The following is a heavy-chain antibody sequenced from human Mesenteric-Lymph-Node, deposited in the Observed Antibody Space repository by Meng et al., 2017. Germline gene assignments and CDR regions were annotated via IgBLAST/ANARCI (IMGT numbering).Heavy chain of an antibody. D-gene: IGHD3-16*01. J-gene: IGHJ4*02. Sequence: GESLKISCAASGFTFNNYIMHWVRRAPGKGLEWVALISYNERNKYYADSVKGRFTISRDNSKNTLYLQMNSLRAEDTAVYYCARVSAWGYWGQGTLVTVSS. CDR3: ARVSAWGY. CDR2: ISYNERNK. CDR1: GFTFNNYI. V-gene: IGHV3-30*14.